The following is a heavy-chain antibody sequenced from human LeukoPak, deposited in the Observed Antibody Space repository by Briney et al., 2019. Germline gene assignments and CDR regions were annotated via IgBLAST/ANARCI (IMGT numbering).Heavy chain of an antibody. Sequence: SETLSLTCTVSGGSISSGSYYWGWIRQPPGKGLEWIGKIYYSGSTYYNSSLKSRVTISVDTSKNQFSLKLSSVTAADTAVYYCARDDPNKYYFDYWGQGTLVTVSS. CDR3: ARDDPNKYYFDY. J-gene: IGHJ4*02. CDR1: GGSISSGSYY. CDR2: IYYSGST. V-gene: IGHV4-39*02. D-gene: IGHD2/OR15-2a*01.